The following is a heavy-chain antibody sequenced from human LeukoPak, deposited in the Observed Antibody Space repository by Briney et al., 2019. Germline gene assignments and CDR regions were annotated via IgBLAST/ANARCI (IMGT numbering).Heavy chain of an antibody. V-gene: IGHV3-30*02. CDR2: IRYDGSDK. Sequence: GGSLRLSCAASGFTFSSYGIHWVRQAPVKGLEWVAFIRYDGSDKYFADIVKGRFTISRDNSKNTVYLQMNSLRVEDTAIYYCARGRVGGQRTDTFDIWGQGTMVTVSS. CDR3: ARGRVGGQRTDTFDI. J-gene: IGHJ3*02. D-gene: IGHD1-26*01. CDR1: GFTFSSYG.